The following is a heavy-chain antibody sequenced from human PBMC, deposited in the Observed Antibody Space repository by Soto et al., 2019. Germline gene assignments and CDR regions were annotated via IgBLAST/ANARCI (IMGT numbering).Heavy chain of an antibody. Sequence: ASETPSPTCPVSGGSISSSSYYWGRIRQPPGKGLEWIGNIYYSGSTNYNPSLKSRVTISVDTSKNQFSLKLSSVTAADTAVYYCARDGIAAAGTGLDYWGQGTLVTVSS. CDR1: GGSISSSSYY. V-gene: IGHV4-39*07. J-gene: IGHJ4*02. D-gene: IGHD6-13*01. CDR2: IYYSGST. CDR3: ARDGIAAAGTGLDY.